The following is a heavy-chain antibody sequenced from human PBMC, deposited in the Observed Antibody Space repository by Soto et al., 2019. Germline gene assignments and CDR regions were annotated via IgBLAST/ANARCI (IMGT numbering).Heavy chain of an antibody. D-gene: IGHD2-2*01. J-gene: IGHJ5*02. V-gene: IGHV1-18*01. CDR3: ARVVPGAEAWFGP. Sequence: GASVKVSCKTSGYTSSNYGITWVRQAPGQPLEWLGWISLYSDGTNYAQKFQGRVSMTTDTSTTTAYMELRSLRSDDTAVYYCARVVPGAEAWFGPWGQGPLVTVSS. CDR1: GYTSSNYG. CDR2: ISLYSDGT.